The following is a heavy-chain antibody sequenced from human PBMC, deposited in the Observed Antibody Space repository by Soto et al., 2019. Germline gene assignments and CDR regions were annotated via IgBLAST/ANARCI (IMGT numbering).Heavy chain of an antibody. D-gene: IGHD1-1*01. Sequence: QVQLVQSGADVKKTGASVKVSCKASGYTFTNYNINWVRQAPGQGLEWMGWISAYNGNTYNAQKFQGRVTMTTDTSTSTVSMELRSLRSDDTALYYCARQLATAFDYWGQGTLVTVSS. J-gene: IGHJ4*02. CDR3: ARQLATAFDY. V-gene: IGHV1-18*01. CDR1: GYTFTNYN. CDR2: ISAYNGNT.